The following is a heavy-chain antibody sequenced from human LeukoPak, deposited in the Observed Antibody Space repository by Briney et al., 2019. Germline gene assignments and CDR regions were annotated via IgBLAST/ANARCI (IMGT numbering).Heavy chain of an antibody. J-gene: IGHJ6*03. CDR2: IYTSGST. Sequence: PSETLSLTCTVSGGSISSGSYYWNWIRQPAGKGLEWIGRIYTSGSTNYNPSLKSRVTISVDTSKNQFSLKLSSVTAADTAVYYCASLAARHLYYYYYMDVWGKGTTVTVSS. D-gene: IGHD6-6*01. CDR3: ASLAARHLYYYYYMDV. CDR1: GGSISSGSYY. V-gene: IGHV4-61*02.